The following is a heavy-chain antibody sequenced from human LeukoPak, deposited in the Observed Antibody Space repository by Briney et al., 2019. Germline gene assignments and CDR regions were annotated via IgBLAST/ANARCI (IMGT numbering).Heavy chain of an antibody. CDR1: GGSFSGYY. D-gene: IGHD6-13*01. CDR3: ASRRIAAAGTHFDY. CDR2: INHSGST. V-gene: IGHV4-34*01. Sequence: SETLSLTCAVYGGSFSGYYWSWIRQPPGKGLEWIGEINHSGSTNYNPSLKSRVTISVDTSKNQFSLKLSSVTAADTAVYYCASRRIAAAGTHFDYWGQGTLVTVSS. J-gene: IGHJ4*02.